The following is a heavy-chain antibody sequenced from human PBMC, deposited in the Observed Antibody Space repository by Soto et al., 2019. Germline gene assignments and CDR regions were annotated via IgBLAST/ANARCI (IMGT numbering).Heavy chain of an antibody. CDR2: IIPIFGTA. D-gene: IGHD1-1*01. CDR1: GGTFSSYA. V-gene: IGHV1-69*12. Sequence: QVQLVQSGAEVKKPGSSVKVSCKASGGTFSSYAISWVRQAPGQGLEWMGGIIPIFGTANYAQKFQGRVTITADESTSTAYMELSSLRSEGTAVYYSARTNKQEPDSEYFQHWGQGTLVTVSS. CDR3: ARTNKQEPDSEYFQH. J-gene: IGHJ1*01.